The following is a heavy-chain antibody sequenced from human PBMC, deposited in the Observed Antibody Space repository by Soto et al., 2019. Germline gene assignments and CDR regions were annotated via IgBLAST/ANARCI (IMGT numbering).Heavy chain of an antibody. Sequence: SVKVSCKASGGTFSSYAISWVRQAPGQGLEWMGGIIPIFGTANYAQKNQGRVKITADESTSTAYMEMSSLRSEDTAVYFCARVFYSNFPRHYYYYGMDVWGQGTTVTVSS. CDR3: ARVFYSNFPRHYYYYGMDV. CDR2: IIPIFGTA. D-gene: IGHD4-4*01. J-gene: IGHJ6*02. V-gene: IGHV1-69*13. CDR1: GGTFSSYA.